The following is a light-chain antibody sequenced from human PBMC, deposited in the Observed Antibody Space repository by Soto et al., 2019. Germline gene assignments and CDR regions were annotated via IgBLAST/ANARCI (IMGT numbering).Light chain of an antibody. CDR2: AAS. J-gene: IGKJ1*01. Sequence: DIQMTQSPSSVSASVRDRVTITGRARLGISSWLAWSQQKPGKAPKLQIYAASSLQSGVPSRFSGSGSGTDFTLTISSLQPEDVTTYYCQQANSFPTFGQGTMVEIK. V-gene: IGKV1-12*01. CDR3: QQANSFPT. CDR1: LGISSW.